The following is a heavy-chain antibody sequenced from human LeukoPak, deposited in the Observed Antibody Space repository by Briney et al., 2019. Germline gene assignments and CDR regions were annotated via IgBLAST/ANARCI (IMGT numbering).Heavy chain of an antibody. D-gene: IGHD5-12*01. CDR3: ARRVYSGYDQHAHFDY. CDR1: GGSISSSSYY. CDR2: IYYSGST. Sequence: KPSENLSLTCTVSGGSISSSSYYWGWIRQPPGKGLEWIGSIYYSGSTYYNPSLKSRVTISVDTSKNQFSLKLSSVTAADTAVYYCARRVYSGYDQHAHFDYWGQGTLVTVSS. V-gene: IGHV4-39*01. J-gene: IGHJ4*02.